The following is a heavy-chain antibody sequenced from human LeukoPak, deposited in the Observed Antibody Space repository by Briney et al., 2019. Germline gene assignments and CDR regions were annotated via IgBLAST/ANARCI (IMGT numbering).Heavy chain of an antibody. J-gene: IGHJ6*02. V-gene: IGHV3-33*01. CDR1: GFTFSSYG. Sequence: GRSLRLSCAASGFTFSSYGMHWVRQAPGKGLEWVAVIWYDGSNKYYADSVKGRFTISRDNSKNTLYLQMNSLRAEDTAVYYCARGWELLYWYGMDVWGQGTTVTVSS. D-gene: IGHD1-26*01. CDR3: ARGWELLYWYGMDV. CDR2: IWYDGSNK.